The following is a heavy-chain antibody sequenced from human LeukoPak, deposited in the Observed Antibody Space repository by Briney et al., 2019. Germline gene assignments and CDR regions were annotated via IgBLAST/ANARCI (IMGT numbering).Heavy chain of an antibody. CDR1: GDSITSSSFY. D-gene: IGHD6-19*01. V-gene: IGHV4-39*01. J-gene: IGHJ5*02. Sequence: SETLSLTCSVSGDSITSSSFYWGWIRQPPGRGLEWIGSIYYTGTAYYKLSLRTRATISADTSRNQFSLRLTSVTAADTAMYYCARFVPFIAVTGSRFNPWGQGTLVAVSS. CDR2: IYYTGTA. CDR3: ARFVPFIAVTGSRFNP.